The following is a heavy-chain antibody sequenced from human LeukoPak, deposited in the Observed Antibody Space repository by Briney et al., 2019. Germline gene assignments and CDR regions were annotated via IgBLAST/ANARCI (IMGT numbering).Heavy chain of an antibody. D-gene: IGHD3-10*01. J-gene: IGHJ4*02. Sequence: SGGSLRLSCAASGFTFSGYSLNWVRQAPGKGLEWVSSVSSGSGYIYYADSVKGRFTISRDNAKTSLYLQMNSLRAEDTAVYYCARDGEGTSLSFFDYWGLGTLVTVSA. CDR3: ARDGEGTSLSFFDY. CDR2: VSSGSGYI. CDR1: GFTFSGYS. V-gene: IGHV3-21*01.